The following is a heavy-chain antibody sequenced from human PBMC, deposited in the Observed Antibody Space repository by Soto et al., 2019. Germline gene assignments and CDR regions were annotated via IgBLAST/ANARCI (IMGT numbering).Heavy chain of an antibody. J-gene: IGHJ5*02. CDR3: ARVVRRFSGSGDHWFDP. CDR2: INPGNGNT. Sequence: QVQLVQSGAEMKRPGASVTVSCTASGYIFANYPMQWVRQAPGQGLEWMGWINPGNGNTKYSKKFQARLTITRDTSANTIYIELSSLTSKDTAMYYCARVVRRFSGSGDHWFDPWGQGTLVTVSS. V-gene: IGHV1-3*01. D-gene: IGHD3-10*01. CDR1: GYIFANYP.